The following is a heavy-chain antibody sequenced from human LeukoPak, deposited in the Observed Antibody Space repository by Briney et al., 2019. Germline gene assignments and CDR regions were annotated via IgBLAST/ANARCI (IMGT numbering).Heavy chain of an antibody. J-gene: IGHJ6*03. CDR1: GFTFSSYW. Sequence: GGSLRLSCAASGFTFSSYWMSWVRQAPGKGLEWVANIKQDGSEKYYVDSVKGRFTISRDNAKNSLYLQMNSLRAEDTAVYYCARVSIAAAGTLGVYYYYYYMDVWGKGTTVTVSS. D-gene: IGHD6-13*01. V-gene: IGHV3-7*01. CDR3: ARVSIAAAGTLGVYYYYYYMDV. CDR2: IKQDGSEK.